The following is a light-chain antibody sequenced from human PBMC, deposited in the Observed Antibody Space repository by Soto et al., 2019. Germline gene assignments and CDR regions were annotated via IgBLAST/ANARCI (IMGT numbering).Light chain of an antibody. CDR2: VAS. V-gene: IGKV3-15*01. CDR3: QQYNNWPPRGT. Sequence: EIVLTQSPATLSVSPGERATLSCRASQGVSSKQAWYQQKPDQGPSLFIYVASTRATGIPARFSGSGSGTEFTLNISSLQPEDFALYYCQQYNNWPPRGTFGQGTKV. CDR1: QGVSSK. J-gene: IGKJ1*01.